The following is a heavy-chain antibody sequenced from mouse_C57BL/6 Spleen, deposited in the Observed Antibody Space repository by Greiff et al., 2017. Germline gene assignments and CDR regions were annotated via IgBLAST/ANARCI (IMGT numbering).Heavy chain of an antibody. J-gene: IGHJ4*01. V-gene: IGHV3-6*01. CDR1: GYSITSGYY. D-gene: IGHD4-1*01. Sequence: EVQLVESGPGLVKPSQSLSLTCSVTGYSITSGYYWNWIRQFPGNKLEWMGYISYDGSNNYNPSLKNRISITRDTSKNQFFLKLNSVTTEDTATYYCARESGELTGNAMDYWGQGTSVTVSS. CDR2: ISYDGSN. CDR3: ARESGELTGNAMDY.